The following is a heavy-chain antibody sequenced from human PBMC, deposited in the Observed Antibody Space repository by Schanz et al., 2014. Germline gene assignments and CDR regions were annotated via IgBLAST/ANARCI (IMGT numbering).Heavy chain of an antibody. CDR1: RLTFGNYW. D-gene: IGHD3-22*01. J-gene: IGHJ4*02. V-gene: IGHV3-7*03. CDR2: INQDGSQK. Sequence: EVQLVESGGGLVQPGGSLRLSCATSRLTFGNYWMSWVRQAPGKGLEWGANINQDGSQKYYVDSVKGRFTISRDNAKNSLYLQMNSLKIEDTAVYYCTTYDAGYLHYWGQGTLVTVSS. CDR3: TTYDAGYLHY.